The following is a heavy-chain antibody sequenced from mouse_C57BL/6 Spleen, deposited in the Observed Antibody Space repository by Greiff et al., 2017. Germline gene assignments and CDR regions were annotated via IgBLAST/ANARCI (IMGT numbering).Heavy chain of an antibody. CDR1: GYTFTSYW. CDR2: IDPSDSYT. J-gene: IGHJ4*01. Sequence: QVQLKQPGAELVMPGASVKLSCKASGYTFTSYWMHWVKQRPGQGLEWIGEIDPSDSYTNYNQKFKGKSTLTVDKSSSTAYMQLSSLTSEDSAVYYCARRQLTGSYAMDYWGQGTSVTVSS. D-gene: IGHD4-1*01. CDR3: ARRQLTGSYAMDY. V-gene: IGHV1-69*01.